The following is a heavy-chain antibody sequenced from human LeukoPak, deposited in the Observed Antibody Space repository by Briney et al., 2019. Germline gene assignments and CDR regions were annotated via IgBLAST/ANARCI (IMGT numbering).Heavy chain of an antibody. J-gene: IGHJ3*02. Sequence: PGGSLRLSCAASGFTFSIYGMHWVRQAPGKGLEWVAVISYDGSNIYYADSVKGRFTISRDNSKNTLYLQMNSLRAEDTAVYYCASRHSYSSSWSAFDIWGQGTMVTVSS. CDR1: GFTFSIYG. D-gene: IGHD6-13*01. CDR2: ISYDGSNI. CDR3: ASRHSYSSSWSAFDI. V-gene: IGHV3-30*03.